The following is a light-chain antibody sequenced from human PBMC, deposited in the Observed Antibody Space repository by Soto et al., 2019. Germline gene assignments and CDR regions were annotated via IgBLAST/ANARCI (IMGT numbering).Light chain of an antibody. CDR3: QQTNSFPLT. J-gene: IGKJ4*01. CDR2: DAS. V-gene: IGKV1-5*01. Sequence: DIQMTQSPSTLSASVGDRVTITCRVSQSVSSWLAWYQQKPGKAPNLLIYDASSLESGVPSRLSGSGSGTDFTLTISSLQPEDFATYYCQQTNSFPLTFGGGTKVDIK. CDR1: QSVSSW.